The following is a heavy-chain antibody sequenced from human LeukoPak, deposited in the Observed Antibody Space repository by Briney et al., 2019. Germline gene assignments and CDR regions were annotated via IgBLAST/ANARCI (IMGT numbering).Heavy chain of an antibody. CDR2: IYTSGST. Sequence: SESVSLTCTVSGGSISSYYWSWIRQPAGKGLEWIGRIYTSGSTNYNPSLKSRVTMSVDTSKNQFSLKLSSVTAADTAVYYCARDGLGGDCYSARCNWFDPWGQEAMATDSS. J-gene: IGHJ5*02. CDR3: ARDGLGGDCYSARCNWFDP. D-gene: IGHD2-21*02. V-gene: IGHV4-4*07. CDR1: GGSISSYY.